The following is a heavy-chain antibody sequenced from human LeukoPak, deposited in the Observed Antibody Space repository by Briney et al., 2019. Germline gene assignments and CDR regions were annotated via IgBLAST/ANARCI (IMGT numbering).Heavy chain of an antibody. CDR1: GGSISSSSYY. Sequence: SETLSLTCTVSGGSISSSSYYWGWIRQPPGKGLEWIGSIYYSGSTYYNPSLKSRVTISVDTSKNQFSLKLSSVTDADTAVYYCSRLPYYYGSGGSYNFDYWGQGTLVTVSS. J-gene: IGHJ4*02. CDR3: SRLPYYYGSGGSYNFDY. V-gene: IGHV4-39*01. D-gene: IGHD3-10*01. CDR2: IYYSGST.